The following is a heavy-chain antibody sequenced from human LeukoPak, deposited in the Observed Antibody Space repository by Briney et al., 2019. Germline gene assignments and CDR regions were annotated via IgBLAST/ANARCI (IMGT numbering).Heavy chain of an antibody. CDR2: INHSGST. D-gene: IGHD3-10*01. CDR1: GGSFSGYY. J-gene: IGHJ4*02. V-gene: IGHV4-34*01. CDR3: ARHSFYYYGSGSHLEY. Sequence: SETLSLTCAVYGGSFSGYYWSWIRQPPGKGLEWIGEINHSGSTNYNPSLKSRVTISVDTSKNQFSLKLSSVTAADTAVYYCARHSFYYYGSGSHLEYWGQGTLVTVSS.